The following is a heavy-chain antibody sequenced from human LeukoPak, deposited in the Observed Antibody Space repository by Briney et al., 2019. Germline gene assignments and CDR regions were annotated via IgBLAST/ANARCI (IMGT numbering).Heavy chain of an antibody. D-gene: IGHD3-3*01. Sequence: SETLSLTCAVYGGSFSGYYWSWIRQPPRKGLEWIGEINHSGSTNYNPSLKSRVTISVDTSKNQFSLKLSSVTAADTAVYYCARGGAPPRLRFLEWLSLPGYWFDPWGQGTLVTVSS. CDR2: INHSGST. J-gene: IGHJ5*02. CDR1: GGSFSGYY. CDR3: ARGGAPPRLRFLEWLSLPGYWFDP. V-gene: IGHV4-34*01.